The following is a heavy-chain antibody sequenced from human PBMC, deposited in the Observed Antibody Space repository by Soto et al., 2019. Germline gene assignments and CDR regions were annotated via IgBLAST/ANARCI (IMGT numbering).Heavy chain of an antibody. Sequence: PGGSLRLSCEASGFTFSVYKMHWVRQAPGKGLEYVSGISNQGDTTYYADSVKGRFTISRDNSKNTLYFQMSSLRPEDTAVYYCAPAKLPTFEYWGQGNQVTVSS. CDR2: ISNQGDTT. J-gene: IGHJ4*02. CDR3: APAKLPTFEY. D-gene: IGHD3-10*01. CDR1: GFTFSVYK. V-gene: IGHV3-64D*06.